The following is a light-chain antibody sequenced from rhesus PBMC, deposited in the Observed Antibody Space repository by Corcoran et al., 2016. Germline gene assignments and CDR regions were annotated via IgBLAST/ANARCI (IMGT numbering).Light chain of an antibody. V-gene: IGKV1-25*01. Sequence: DIQMTQSPSSLSASVGDRVTITCRTSEKVNYLSWYKQKPGSAPRLLIHKTSTLRTGFPSRFSGSGSGTDFTLTINSLHPEHFATYYCQQSYRIPYTFGQGTKVESK. CDR1: EKVNY. J-gene: IGKJ2*01. CDR3: QQSYRIPYT. CDR2: KTS.